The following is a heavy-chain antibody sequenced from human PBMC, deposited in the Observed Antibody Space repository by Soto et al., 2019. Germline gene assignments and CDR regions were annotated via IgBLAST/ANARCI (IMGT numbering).Heavy chain of an antibody. V-gene: IGHV3-21*01. CDR1: GFTFSSYS. CDR2: ISSSSSYI. CDR3: ARAESLYCTNGVCYAIHYYYGMDV. D-gene: IGHD2-8*01. J-gene: IGHJ6*02. Sequence: GGSLRLSCAASGFTFSSYSMNWVRQAPGKGLEWVSSISSSSSYIYYADSVKGRFTISRDNAKNSLYLQMNSLRAEDTAVYYCARAESLYCTNGVCYAIHYYYGMDVWGQGTTVTVSS.